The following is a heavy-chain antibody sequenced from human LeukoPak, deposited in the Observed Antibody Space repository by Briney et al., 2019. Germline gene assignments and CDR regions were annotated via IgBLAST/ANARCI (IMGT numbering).Heavy chain of an antibody. CDR2: IYHSGST. D-gene: IGHD2-8*01. V-gene: IGHV4-30-2*01. Sequence: SQTLSLTCTVSGGSISSGGYYWSWIRQPPGKGLEWIGYIYHSGSTYYNPSLKSRVTISVDRSKNQFSLKLSSVTAADTAVYYCARSLMVYARYYFDYWGQGTLVTVSS. CDR1: GGSISSGGYY. J-gene: IGHJ4*02. CDR3: ARSLMVYARYYFDY.